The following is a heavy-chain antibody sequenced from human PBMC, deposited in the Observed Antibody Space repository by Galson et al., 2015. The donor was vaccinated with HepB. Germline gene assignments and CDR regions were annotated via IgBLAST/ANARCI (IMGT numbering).Heavy chain of an antibody. J-gene: IGHJ3*02. CDR3: ARDARGYSSSWFSGTFDI. CDR1: GFTFSDYY. Sequence: SLRLSCAASGFTFSDYYMSWIRQAPGKGLEWVSYISSSSSYTNYADSVKGRFTISRDNAKNSLYLQMNSLRAEDTAVYYCARDARGYSSSWFSGTFDIWGQGTMVTVSS. V-gene: IGHV3-11*05. D-gene: IGHD6-13*01. CDR2: ISSSSSYT.